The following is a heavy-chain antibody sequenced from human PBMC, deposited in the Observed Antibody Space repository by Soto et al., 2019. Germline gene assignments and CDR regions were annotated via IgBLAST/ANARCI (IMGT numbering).Heavy chain of an antibody. J-gene: IGHJ4*02. D-gene: IGHD5-12*01. CDR2: IIPIFGTA. CDR3: ARWVGGYSGYDFGYFDY. CDR1: GGTFSSYA. V-gene: IGHV1-69*01. Sequence: QVQLVQSGAEVKKPGSSVKVSCKASGGTFSSYAISWVRQAPGQGLEWMGGIIPIFGTANYAQKFQGRVTITADESTSTAYMELSSLRSEDTAVYYCARWVGGYSGYDFGYFDYWGQGPLVTVSS.